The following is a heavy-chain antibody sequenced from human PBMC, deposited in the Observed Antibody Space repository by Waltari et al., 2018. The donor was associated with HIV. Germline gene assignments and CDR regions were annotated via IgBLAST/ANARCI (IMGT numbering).Heavy chain of an antibody. D-gene: IGHD2-8*02. J-gene: IGHJ5*02. Sequence: EVLLVESGGGLVQPGGSLRLSCAASGFTFSNYDMHWVRHSIGGGLELVSVIYTSGDKKYLASGKCRFIIARDNARNSLYLQMNGLRVEDTAVYCCARVGSGAMVSGGDWFDPWGLGTLVIVSS. CDR3: ARVGSGAMVSGGDWFDP. V-gene: IGHV3-13*01. CDR1: GFTFSNYD. CDR2: IYTSGDK.